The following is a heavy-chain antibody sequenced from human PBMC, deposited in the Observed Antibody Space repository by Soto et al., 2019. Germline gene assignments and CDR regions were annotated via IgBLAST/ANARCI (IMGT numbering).Heavy chain of an antibody. CDR1: GFTFSSHG. D-gene: IGHD3-16*01. CDR3: ARDVGDGGYYYDY. J-gene: IGHJ4*02. V-gene: IGHV3-33*01. CDR2: IWNDGSKK. Sequence: QVQLVESGGGVVQPGRSLRLSCAASGFTFSSHGMHWVRQAPGKGLEWVAVIWNDGSKKYYVDSVKGGLTISRDNSKNMLYLEMNSLRDEDTAVYYCARDVGDGGYYYDYWGQGTLVTVSS.